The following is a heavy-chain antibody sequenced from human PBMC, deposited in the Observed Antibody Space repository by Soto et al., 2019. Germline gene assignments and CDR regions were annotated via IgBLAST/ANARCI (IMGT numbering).Heavy chain of an antibody. CDR1: GGSFSGYY. CDR2: INHSGST. J-gene: IGHJ3*02. D-gene: IGHD2-15*01. Sequence: QVQLQQWGAGLLKPSETLSLTCAVYGGSFSGYYWSWIRQPPGKGLEWIGEINHSGSTNYNPSLKSRVTISVDTAKHQFSLKLSSVTAADTAVYYCERGIAALHAFDIWGQGTMVTVSS. CDR3: ERGIAALHAFDI. V-gene: IGHV4-34*01.